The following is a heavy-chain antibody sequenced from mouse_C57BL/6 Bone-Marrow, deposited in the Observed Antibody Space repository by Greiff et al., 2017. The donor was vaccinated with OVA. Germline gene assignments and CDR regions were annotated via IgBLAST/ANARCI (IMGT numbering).Heavy chain of an antibody. Sequence: VQLQQPGAELVRPGTSVKLSCKASGYTFTSYWMHWVKQRPGQGLEWIGVIDPSDSYTNYNQKFKGKATLTVDTSSSTAYMQLSSLTSEDSAVYYCARYYYYGSSYGRYAMDYWGQGTSVTVSS. CDR2: IDPSDSYT. CDR1: GYTFTSYW. D-gene: IGHD1-1*01. J-gene: IGHJ4*01. V-gene: IGHV1-59*01. CDR3: ARYYYYGSSYGRYAMDY.